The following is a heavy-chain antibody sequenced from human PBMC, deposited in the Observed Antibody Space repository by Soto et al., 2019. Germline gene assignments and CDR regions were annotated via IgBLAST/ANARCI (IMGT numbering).Heavy chain of an antibody. CDR2: IKSKTDGGTT. V-gene: IGHV3-15*01. J-gene: IGHJ2*01. CDR1: GFTFSNAW. CDR3: TTGVYDSSGYRYFDL. D-gene: IGHD3-22*01. Sequence: GGSLRLSCAASGFTFSNAWMSWVRQAPGKGLEWVGRIKSKTDGGTTDYAAPVKGRFTISRDDSKNTLYLQMNSLKTEDTAVYYCTTGVYDSSGYRYFDLWGRGTLVTVSS.